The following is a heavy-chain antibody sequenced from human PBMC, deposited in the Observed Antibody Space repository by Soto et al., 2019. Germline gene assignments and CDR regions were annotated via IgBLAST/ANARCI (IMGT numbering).Heavy chain of an antibody. CDR3: AKAEYSYGYYYYYMDV. J-gene: IGHJ6*03. D-gene: IGHD5-18*01. Sequence: GGSLRLSCAASGFTFSSYGMHWVRQAPGKGLEWVAVISYDGSNKYYADSVKGRFTISRDNSKNTLYLQMNSLRAEDTAVYYCAKAEYSYGYYYYYMDVWGKGTTVPVSS. CDR2: ISYDGSNK. V-gene: IGHV3-30*18. CDR1: GFTFSSYG.